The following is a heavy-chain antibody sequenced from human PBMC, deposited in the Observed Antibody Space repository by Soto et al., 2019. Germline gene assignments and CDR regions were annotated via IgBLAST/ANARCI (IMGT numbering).Heavy chain of an antibody. CDR2: IYYSGST. J-gene: IGHJ4*02. CDR3: SRGGYDILSYYFDF. CDR1: GGSISSYY. V-gene: IGHV4-59*01. Sequence: SETLSLTCTVSGGSISSYYWSWIRQPPGKGLEWIGYIYYSGSTNYNPSLKSRVTISVDTSKNQFSLKLSSVTAADTAVYYCSRGGYDILSYYFDFWAQGNLVTVSS. D-gene: IGHD3-9*01.